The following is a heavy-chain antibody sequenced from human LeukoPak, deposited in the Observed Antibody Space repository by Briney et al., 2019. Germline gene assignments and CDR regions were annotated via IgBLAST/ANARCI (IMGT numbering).Heavy chain of an antibody. V-gene: IGHV3-74*01. Sequence: SGGSLRLFCAASGFTFSSYWMHWVRQAPGKGLVWVSRINSDGSSTSYADSVKGRFTISRDNAKNTLYLQMNSLRAEDTAVYYCARDGRLRKVVTVFDYWGQGTLVTVSS. CDR2: INSDGSST. CDR1: GFTFSSYW. J-gene: IGHJ4*02. D-gene: IGHD3-22*01. CDR3: ARDGRLRKVVTVFDY.